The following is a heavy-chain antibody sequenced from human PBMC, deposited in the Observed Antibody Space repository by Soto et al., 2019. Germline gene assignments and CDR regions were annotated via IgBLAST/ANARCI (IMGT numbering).Heavy chain of an antibody. D-gene: IGHD1-20*01. V-gene: IGHV4-59*12. J-gene: IGHJ4*02. CDR3: ARDTRYNWNYFDY. Sequence: SGTLSLTCTVSGCSISSYYWTWIRQPPGKGLEWIGYIYYSGSTYYNPSLKSRVSISMDKSKSQFSLNLTSVTAADTAVYYCARDTRYNWNYFDYWGQGILVTVSS. CDR2: IYYSGST. CDR1: GCSISSYY.